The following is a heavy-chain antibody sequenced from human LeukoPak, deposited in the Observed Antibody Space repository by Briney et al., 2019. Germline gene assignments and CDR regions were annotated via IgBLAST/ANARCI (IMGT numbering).Heavy chain of an antibody. J-gene: IGHJ4*02. D-gene: IGHD1-26*01. V-gene: IGHV4-59*08. CDR1: GGSISSYY. Sequence: PSETLSLTCTVSGGSISSYYWSCSRHPPGKGLEGRGGIYYSGSTNYNPSLKSRVTISVDTSKNQFSLKLRSVTAADTAVYHCARGKSRGSHIDYWGQGTLVTVSS. CDR3: ARGKSRGSHIDY. CDR2: IYYSGST.